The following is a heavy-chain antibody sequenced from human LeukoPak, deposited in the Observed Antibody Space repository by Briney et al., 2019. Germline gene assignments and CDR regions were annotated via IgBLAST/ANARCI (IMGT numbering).Heavy chain of an antibody. D-gene: IGHD3-16*01. Sequence: SETLSLTCTVSGGSISSSSYYWSWIRQPPGKGLEWIGEINHSGSTNYNPSLKSRVTISVDTSKNQFSLKLSSVTAADTAVYYCARGGRGSRKNGIPFGGVGSRNWFDPWGQGTLVTVSS. CDR2: INHSGST. CDR3: ARGGRGSRKNGIPFGGVGSRNWFDP. CDR1: GGSISSSSYY. V-gene: IGHV4-39*07. J-gene: IGHJ5*02.